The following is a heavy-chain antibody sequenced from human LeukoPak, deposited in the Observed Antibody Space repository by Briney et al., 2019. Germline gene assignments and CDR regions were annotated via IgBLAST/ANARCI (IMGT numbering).Heavy chain of an antibody. CDR2: ISSSGSTI. CDR1: GFTFSSYE. J-gene: IGHJ4*02. V-gene: IGHV3-48*03. Sequence: GGSLRLSCAASGFTFSSYEMNWVRQAPGKGLEWVSYISSSGSTIYYADSVKGRFTISRDNAKNSPYLQMNSLRAEDTAGYYCARESYRGSSFDYWGQGTLVTVSS. D-gene: IGHD4-23*01. CDR3: ARESYRGSSFDY.